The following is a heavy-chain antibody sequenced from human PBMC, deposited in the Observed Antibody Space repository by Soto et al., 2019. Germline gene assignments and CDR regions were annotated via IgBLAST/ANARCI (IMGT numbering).Heavy chain of an antibody. Sequence: SETLSLTCSVSGGSISTSSYFWGWIRQPSGKGLEWVGAVPYSGTANYRPSLQSRVTISVDTSQNQFSLRLRSVTAEDTAVYYCARHRWGSGSYSGLLDFWGQGALVTVSS. D-gene: IGHD3-10*01. J-gene: IGHJ4*02. V-gene: IGHV4-39*01. CDR2: VPYSGTA. CDR3: ARHRWGSGSYSGLLDF. CDR1: GGSISTSSYF.